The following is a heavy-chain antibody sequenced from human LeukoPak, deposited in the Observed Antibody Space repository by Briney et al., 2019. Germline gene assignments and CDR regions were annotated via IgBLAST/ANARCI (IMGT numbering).Heavy chain of an antibody. Sequence: GRSLRLSCAASGFTFSTYGMHWVRQAPGKGLEWVAVIWFDGSNQDYVDSVRGRFSISRDNSKNTLYPQMNTLRAEDTGVYYCARDRGSGDSFDLWGQGAMVTVSS. V-gene: IGHV3-33*01. J-gene: IGHJ3*01. CDR2: IWFDGSNQ. CDR3: ARDRGSGDSFDL. D-gene: IGHD6-19*01. CDR1: GFTFSTYG.